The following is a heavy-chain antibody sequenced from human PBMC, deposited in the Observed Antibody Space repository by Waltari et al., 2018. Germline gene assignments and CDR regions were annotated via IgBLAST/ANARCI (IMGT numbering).Heavy chain of an antibody. CDR2: INHDGSGK. CDR1: GIRFRSYW. J-gene: IGHJ4*02. D-gene: IGHD5-18*01. Sequence: EVELVESGGGLVQPGGSLRLSCATSGIRFRSYWMSWVRQAPGKGLEWLANINHDGSGKFFLGSVKGRFTISRDNAKKSVYLQMNSLTGEDTAVYYCATSLDAAGNDWGQGTLVTVSS. CDR3: ATSLDAAGND. V-gene: IGHV3-7*01.